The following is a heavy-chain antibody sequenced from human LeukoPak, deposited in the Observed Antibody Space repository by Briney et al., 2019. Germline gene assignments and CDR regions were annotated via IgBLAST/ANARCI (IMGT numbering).Heavy chain of an antibody. J-gene: IGHJ4*02. Sequence: ASVKVSCKASGHAFTGYYIHWVRQAPGQGLEWMGRINPNSSGTNYAQNFQGRVTMTRDTSISTAYMELTRLRSDDTAVYYCAREKYDGKSWDSWGQGTLVTVSS. D-gene: IGHD4-23*01. CDR1: GHAFTGYY. CDR3: AREKYDGKSWDS. CDR2: INPNSSGT. V-gene: IGHV1-2*06.